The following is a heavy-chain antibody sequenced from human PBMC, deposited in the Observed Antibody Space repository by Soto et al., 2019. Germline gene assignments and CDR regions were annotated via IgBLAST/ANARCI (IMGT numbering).Heavy chain of an antibody. CDR2: ISYDGSNK. J-gene: IGHJ4*02. V-gene: IGHV3-30*18. CDR1: GFTFSSYG. Sequence: QVQLVESGGGVVQPGRSLRLSCAASGFTFSSYGMHWVRQAPGKGLEWVAVISYDGSNKYYADSVKGRFTISRDNSKNTLYLQMNSLRAEDTAVYYCAKDQGDGYPSGYWGQGTLVTVSS. CDR3: AKDQGDGYPSGY. D-gene: IGHD5-12*01.